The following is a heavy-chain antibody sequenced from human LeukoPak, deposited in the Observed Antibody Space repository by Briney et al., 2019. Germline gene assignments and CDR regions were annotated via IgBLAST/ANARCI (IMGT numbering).Heavy chain of an antibody. CDR1: GYTSTGYY. Sequence: ASVKVSCKASGYTSTGYYMHWVRQAPGQGLEWMGWINPNSGGTSYAQKFQGRVTMTRDTSISIAYMELSSLRSDDTAVYYCARSLGSPKAFDIWGQGTMVTV. V-gene: IGHV1-2*02. CDR3: ARSLGSPKAFDI. CDR2: INPNSGGT. J-gene: IGHJ3*02. D-gene: IGHD1-26*01.